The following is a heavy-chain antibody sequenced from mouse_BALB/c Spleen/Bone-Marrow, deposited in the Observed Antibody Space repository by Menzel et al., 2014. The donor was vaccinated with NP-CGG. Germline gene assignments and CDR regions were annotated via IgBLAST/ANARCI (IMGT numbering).Heavy chain of an antibody. CDR1: GYTFTDYT. CDR2: ISTYYGDA. Sequence: QVQLQQSGAELVRPGVSVKISCKGSGYTFTDYTMHWVKQSHAKRLEWIGVISTYYGDASYNQKFKGKATMTVDKSSSTAYMELARLTSEDSAIYYCARVIATDYYGMDYWGQGTSVTVSS. D-gene: IGHD2-4*01. J-gene: IGHJ4*01. V-gene: IGHV1S137*01. CDR3: ARVIATDYYGMDY.